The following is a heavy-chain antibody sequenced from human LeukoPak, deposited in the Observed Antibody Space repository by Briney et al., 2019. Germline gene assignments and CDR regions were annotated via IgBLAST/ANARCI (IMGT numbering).Heavy chain of an antibody. CDR3: ARDSRGDTAFDI. D-gene: IGHD2-21*01. V-gene: IGHV4-59*01. Sequence: SETLSLTCTVSGGSISSYYWSWIRQPPGKGLEWIGYIYYSGSTNYNPSLKSRVTISVDTSKNQFSLKLSSVTAADTAVYYCARDSRGDTAFDIWGQGQWSPSLQ. CDR1: GGSISSYY. CDR2: IYYSGST. J-gene: IGHJ3*02.